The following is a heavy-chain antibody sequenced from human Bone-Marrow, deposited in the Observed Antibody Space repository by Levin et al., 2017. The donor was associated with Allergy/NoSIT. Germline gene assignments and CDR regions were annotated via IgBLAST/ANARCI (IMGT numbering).Heavy chain of an antibody. V-gene: IGHV3-23*01. CDR1: GFTFSSYA. J-gene: IGHJ4*02. CDR2: ISCSGAST. D-gene: IGHD5-18*01. Sequence: PGGSLRLSCAASGFTFSSYAMSWVRQAPGKGLEWVSAISCSGASTYYADSVKGRFTISRDNSKNTLYLQMNSLRAEDTAVYYCARINDSVDSYGYFDYCGQGTLVTVYS. CDR3: ARINDSVDSYGYFDY.